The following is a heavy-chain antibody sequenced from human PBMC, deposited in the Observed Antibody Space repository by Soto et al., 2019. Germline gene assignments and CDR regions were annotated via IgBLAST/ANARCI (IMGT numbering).Heavy chain of an antibody. CDR1: GGTFSSYA. V-gene: IGHV1-69*13. CDR3: ARDPYCSSTSCPTAFYGMDV. Sequence: SVKVSCKASGGTFSSYAISWVRQAPGQGLEWMGGIIPIFGTANYAQKFQGRVTITADESTSTAYMELSSLRSEDTAVYYCARDPYCSSTSCPTAFYGMDVWGQGTTVTVSS. J-gene: IGHJ6*02. CDR2: IIPIFGTA. D-gene: IGHD2-2*01.